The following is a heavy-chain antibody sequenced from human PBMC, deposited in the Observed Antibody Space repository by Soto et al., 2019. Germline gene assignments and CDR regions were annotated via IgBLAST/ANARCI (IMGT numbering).Heavy chain of an antibody. CDR2: ISYDGSNK. D-gene: IGHD4-17*01. Sequence: GGSLRLSCAASGFLFSTYAMHWVRQAPGKGLEWVAVISYDGSNKCYADSVKGRFTISRDDSKNTLYLQMNSLRAEDTAVYYCARDSYGLVYWGQGALVTVSS. CDR1: GFLFSTYA. CDR3: ARDSYGLVY. V-gene: IGHV3-30-3*01. J-gene: IGHJ4*02.